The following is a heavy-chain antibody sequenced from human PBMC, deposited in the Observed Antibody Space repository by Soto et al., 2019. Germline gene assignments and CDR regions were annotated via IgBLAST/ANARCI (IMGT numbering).Heavy chain of an antibody. CDR1: GYTFRSYD. CDR3: GRGSKGTYVMDV. J-gene: IGHJ6*02. D-gene: IGHD3-10*01. Sequence: GGSLRLSCAASGYTFRSYDMHWVRQVTGKGLEWVSVIGSAGDSNYAPSVKGRFTISRENAKNSLYLQMNSLRAGDTAVYYCGRGSKGTYVMDVWAQGSTVTFSS. CDR2: IGSAGDS. V-gene: IGHV3-13*01.